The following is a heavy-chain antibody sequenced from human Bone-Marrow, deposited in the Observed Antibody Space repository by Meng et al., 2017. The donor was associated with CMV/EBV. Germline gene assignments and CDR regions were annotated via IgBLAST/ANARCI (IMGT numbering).Heavy chain of an antibody. V-gene: IGHV1-69*05. CDR1: GGTFSSYA. CDR3: AREGQYYYDSSGSSDY. CDR2: IIPIFGTA. D-gene: IGHD3-22*01. Sequence: SVKVSCKASGGTFSSYAISWVRQAPGQGLEWMGGIIPIFGTANYAQKFQGRVTITTDESTSTAYMELSSLRSEDTAVYYCAREGQYYYDSSGSSDYWGQGTLITVSS. J-gene: IGHJ4*02.